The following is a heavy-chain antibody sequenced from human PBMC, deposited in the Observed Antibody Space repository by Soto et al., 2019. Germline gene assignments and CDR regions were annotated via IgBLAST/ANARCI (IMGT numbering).Heavy chain of an antibody. J-gene: IGHJ6*02. CDR2: ILFDGSNK. CDR1: GFTFSSYG. Sequence: GSLRLSCAASGFTFSSYGMHWVRQAPGKGLEWVAVILFDGSNKYYADSVKGRFTISRDNSKNTLYLQMNSLRAEDTAVYYCARNRRIAVAGTVSVYYYGMDVWGQGTTVTVSS. D-gene: IGHD6-19*01. CDR3: ARNRRIAVAGTVSVYYYGMDV. V-gene: IGHV3-33*01.